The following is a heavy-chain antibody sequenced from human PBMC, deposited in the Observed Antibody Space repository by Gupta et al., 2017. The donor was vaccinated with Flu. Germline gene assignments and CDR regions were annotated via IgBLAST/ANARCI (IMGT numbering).Heavy chain of an antibody. J-gene: IGHJ5*02. Sequence: QVQLVQSGAEVKKPGSSVKVSCKASGGPFSSYAISWVRQAPGQGLEWMGGIIPIFGTANYAQKFQGRVTITADKSTSTAYMELSSLRSEDTAVYYCARGGAVVVAAQPHHNWFDPWGQGTLVTVSS. V-gene: IGHV1-69*06. CDR2: IIPIFGTA. D-gene: IGHD2-15*01. CDR1: GGPFSSYA. CDR3: ARGGAVVVAAQPHHNWFDP.